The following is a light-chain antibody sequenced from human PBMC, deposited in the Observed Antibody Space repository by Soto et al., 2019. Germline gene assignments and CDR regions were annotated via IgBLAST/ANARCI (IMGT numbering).Light chain of an antibody. Sequence: QSVLTQPASVSGSPGQSITISCTGTRSDIGGYYYVSWYQHHPGKAPKLLIYQVTNRPSRVSNRFSGSKSGNTASLTISGLQADDEADYYCTSYSSSDIFYVFGNGTKVTVL. V-gene: IGLV2-14*01. CDR1: RSDIGGYYY. J-gene: IGLJ1*01. CDR2: QVT. CDR3: TSYSSSDIFYV.